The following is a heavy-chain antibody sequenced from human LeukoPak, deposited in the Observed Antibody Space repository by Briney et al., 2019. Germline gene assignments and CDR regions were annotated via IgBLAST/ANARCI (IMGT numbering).Heavy chain of an antibody. V-gene: IGHV3-30*18. J-gene: IGHJ4*02. CDR3: AKGWYNFDY. CDR1: GFTFRTYA. Sequence: GGSLRLSCAASGFTFRTYAMSWVRQAPGKGLEWVAVISYDGSNKYYADSVKGRFTISRDNSKNTLYLQMNSLRAEDTAVYFCAKGWYNFDYWGQGTLVTVSS. CDR2: ISYDGSNK. D-gene: IGHD1-1*01.